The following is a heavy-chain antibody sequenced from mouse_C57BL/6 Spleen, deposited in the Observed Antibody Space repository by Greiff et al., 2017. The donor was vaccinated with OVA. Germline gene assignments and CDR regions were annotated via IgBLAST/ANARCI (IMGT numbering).Heavy chain of an antibody. Sequence: VKLMESGAELVKPGASVKISCKASGYAFSSYWMNWVKQRPGKGLEWIGQIYPGDGDTNYNGKFKGKATLTADKSSSTAYMQLSSLTSEDSAVYFCARRGTEAVDYWGQGTTLTVSS. CDR3: ARRGTEAVDY. J-gene: IGHJ2*01. CDR1: GYAFSSYW. CDR2: IYPGDGDT. D-gene: IGHD3-3*01. V-gene: IGHV1-80*01.